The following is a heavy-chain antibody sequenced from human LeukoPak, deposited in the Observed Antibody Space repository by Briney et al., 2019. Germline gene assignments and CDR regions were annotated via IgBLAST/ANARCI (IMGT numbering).Heavy chain of an antibody. CDR2: ISWNSGSK. D-gene: IGHD3-9*01. CDR3: TGRRQKAYYYILTGYTSFDY. CDR1: GFTFDDYA. Sequence: GGALRLSCAASGFTFDDYAMHWVRQPPGEGLEWVSGISWNSGSKGHPDSVKGRFNISRDNAKNSLYLQMNSLRADDTALYYLTGRRQKAYYYILTGYTSFDYWGQGTLVTVSS. V-gene: IGHV3-9*01. J-gene: IGHJ4*02.